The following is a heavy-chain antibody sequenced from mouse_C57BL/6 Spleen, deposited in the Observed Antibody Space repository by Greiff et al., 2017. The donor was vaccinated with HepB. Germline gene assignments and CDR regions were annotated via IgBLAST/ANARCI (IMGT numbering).Heavy chain of an antibody. CDR2: ISYDGSN. CDR3: ARDLLLDYFDY. V-gene: IGHV3-6*01. CDR1: GYSITSGYY. D-gene: IGHD2-10*01. J-gene: IGHJ2*01. Sequence: VQLKESGPGLVKPSQSLSLTCSVTGYSITSGYYWNWIRQFPGNKLEWMGYISYDGSNNYNPSLKNRISITRDTSKNQFFLKLNSVTTEDTATYYCARDLLLDYFDYWGQGTTLTVSS.